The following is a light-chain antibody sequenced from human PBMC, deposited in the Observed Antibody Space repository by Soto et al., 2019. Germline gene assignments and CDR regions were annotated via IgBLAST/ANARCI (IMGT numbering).Light chain of an antibody. CDR2: AAS. V-gene: IGKV3-11*01. Sequence: EVVLTQSPATLSLSPGERATVSCRASQSVSSYLDWYQQKPGKAPRLLIYAASNRATGIPARFSGSGSGTDFTLTISSLEPEDFAVYYCQQRSNWPRLTFGGGTKVDIK. CDR3: QQRSNWPRLT. J-gene: IGKJ4*01. CDR1: QSVSSY.